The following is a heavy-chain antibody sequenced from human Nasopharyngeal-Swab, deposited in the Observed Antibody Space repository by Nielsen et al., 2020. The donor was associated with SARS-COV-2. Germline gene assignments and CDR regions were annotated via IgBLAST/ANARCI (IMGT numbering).Heavy chain of an antibody. CDR1: GYTFTRNA. D-gene: IGHD6-13*01. CDR2: INAGNGNT. CDR3: ARAVYSSSWYYFDY. J-gene: IGHJ4*02. Sequence: ASVKVSCKASGYTFTRNAMHWVRQAPGQRLEWMGWINAGNGNTKYSQKFQGRVTITRDTSASTAYMELSSLRSEDTAVYYCARAVYSSSWYYFDYWGQGTLVTVSS. V-gene: IGHV1-3*01.